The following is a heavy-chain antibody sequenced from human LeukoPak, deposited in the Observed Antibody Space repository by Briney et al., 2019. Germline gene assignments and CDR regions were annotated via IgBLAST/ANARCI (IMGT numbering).Heavy chain of an antibody. Sequence: GGSLRLSCAASGFTVSSNYMSWVRQAPGKGLEWVSVIYSGGSTYYADSVKGRFTISRDNSKNTLYLQMTSLRAEDTAVYYCARELWFGEVAYWGQGTLVTVSS. D-gene: IGHD3-10*01. V-gene: IGHV3-66*01. CDR2: IYSGGST. CDR1: GFTVSSNY. CDR3: ARELWFGEVAY. J-gene: IGHJ4*02.